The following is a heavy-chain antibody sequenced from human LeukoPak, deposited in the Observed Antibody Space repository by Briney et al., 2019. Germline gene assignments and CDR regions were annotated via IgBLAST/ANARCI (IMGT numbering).Heavy chain of an antibody. CDR3: AKVDYYGSGRYNWFDP. D-gene: IGHD3-10*01. CDR2: ISGSGGST. CDR1: GFTFSSYA. Sequence: GGSLRLSCAASGFTFSSYAMSWVRQAPGKGLEWVSAISGSGGSTYYADSVKGRFTISRDNSKNTLYLEMNSLRAEDTAVYYCAKVDYYGSGRYNWFDPWGQGTLVTVSS. J-gene: IGHJ5*02. V-gene: IGHV3-23*01.